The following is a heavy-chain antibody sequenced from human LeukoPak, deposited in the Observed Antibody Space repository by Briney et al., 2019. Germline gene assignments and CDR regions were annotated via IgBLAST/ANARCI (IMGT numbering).Heavy chain of an antibody. V-gene: IGHV4-59*01. D-gene: IGHD4-23*01. CDR2: IYYSGST. Sequence: NPLETLSLTCTVSGGSISSYYWSWIRQPPGKGLEWIGYIYYSGSTNYNPSLKSRVTISVDTSKNQFSLKLSSVTAADTAVYYCARIEDYGGNSVNYWGQGTLVTVSS. CDR3: ARIEDYGGNSVNY. CDR1: GGSISSYY. J-gene: IGHJ4*02.